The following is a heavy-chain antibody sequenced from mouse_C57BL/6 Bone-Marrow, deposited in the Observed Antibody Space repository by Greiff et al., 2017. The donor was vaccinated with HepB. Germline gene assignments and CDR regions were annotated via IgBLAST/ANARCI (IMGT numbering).Heavy chain of an antibody. CDR2: IRNKANNHAT. D-gene: IGHD1-1*01. V-gene: IGHV6-6*01. Sequence: EVKVEESGGGLVQPGGSMKLSCAASGFTFSDAWMDWVRQSPEKGLEWVAEIRNKANNHATYYAESVKGRFTISRDDSKSSVYLQMNSLRAEDTGIYYCTTRVATTSYYFDYWGQGTTLTVSS. CDR1: GFTFSDAW. CDR3: TTRVATTSYYFDY. J-gene: IGHJ2*01.